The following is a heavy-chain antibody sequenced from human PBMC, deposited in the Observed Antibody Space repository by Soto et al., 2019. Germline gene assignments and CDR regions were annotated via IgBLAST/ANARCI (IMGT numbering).Heavy chain of an antibody. CDR1: GYTFTSYA. V-gene: IGHV1-3*01. CDR2: INAGNGNT. CDR3: ARGESLYWYFDL. J-gene: IGHJ2*01. Sequence: QVQLVQSGAEVKKPGASVKVSCKASGYTFTSYAMHWVRQAPGHRLEWMGWINAGNGNTKYSQKFQGRVTITRDTSASTAYMELSSLRSEDTAVYYCARGESLYWYFDLWGRGTLVTVSS.